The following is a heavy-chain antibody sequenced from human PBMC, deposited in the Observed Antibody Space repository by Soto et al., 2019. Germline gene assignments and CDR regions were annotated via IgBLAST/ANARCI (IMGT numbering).Heavy chain of an antibody. D-gene: IGHD4-4*01. CDR3: ARDRAPITHDYSGPTGY. J-gene: IGHJ4*02. CDR1: VYTFTSYC. CDR2: ISAYNGNT. V-gene: IGHV1-18*01. Sequence: VASVKVSCKSSVYTFTSYCISWVRQAPGHGLEWMGWISAYNGNTNYAQKLQGRVTMTTDTSTSTAYMELRSLRSDDTAVYYCARDRAPITHDYSGPTGYWGQGTLVTVSS.